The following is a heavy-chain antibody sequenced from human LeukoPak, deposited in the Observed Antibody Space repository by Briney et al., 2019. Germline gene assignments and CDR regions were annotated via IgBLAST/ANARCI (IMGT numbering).Heavy chain of an antibody. Sequence: ASVKVSCKASGYTFTSYAMHWVRQAPGQGLEWMGGIIPIFGTANYAQKFQGRVTITADESTSTAYMELSSLRSEDTAVYYCARDRSGSYSYWYFDLWGRGTLVTVSS. CDR1: GYTFTSYA. CDR2: IIPIFGTA. D-gene: IGHD1-26*01. J-gene: IGHJ2*01. CDR3: ARDRSGSYSYWYFDL. V-gene: IGHV1-69*13.